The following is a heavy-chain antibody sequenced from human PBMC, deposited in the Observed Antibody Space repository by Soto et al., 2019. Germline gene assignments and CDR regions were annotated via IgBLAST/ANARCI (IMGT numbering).Heavy chain of an antibody. V-gene: IGHV4-59*08. J-gene: IGHJ4*02. D-gene: IGHD2-8*02. CDR1: GGSISSYY. CDR2: IYYSGST. Sequence: SETLSLTCTVSGGSISSYYWSWIRQPPGKGLEWIGYIYYSGSTNYNPSLKSRVTISVDTSKNQFSLKLSSVTAADTAVYYCARLSGVYKIFDYWGQGTLVTVSS. CDR3: ARLSGVYKIFDY.